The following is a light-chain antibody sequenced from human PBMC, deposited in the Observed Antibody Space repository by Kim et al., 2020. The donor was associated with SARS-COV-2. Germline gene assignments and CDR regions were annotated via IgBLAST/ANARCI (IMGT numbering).Light chain of an antibody. CDR1: QDISNY. CDR3: QQYDNLPLYT. CDR2: DAS. Sequence: ASVGDRVTITCQASQDISNYLNWYQQKPGKAPKLLIYDASNLETGVPSRFSRSGSGTDFTFTISSLQPEDIATYYCQQYDNLPLYTFGQGTSWRS. J-gene: IGKJ2*01. V-gene: IGKV1-33*01.